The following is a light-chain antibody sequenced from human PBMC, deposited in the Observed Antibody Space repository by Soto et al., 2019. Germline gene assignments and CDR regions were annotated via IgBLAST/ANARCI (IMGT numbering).Light chain of an antibody. V-gene: IGKV1-9*01. CDR2: AAS. Sequence: DIQLTQSPSFLSASVGDRVTITCRASQGISSYLAWYQQKPGNAPKLLIYAASTLQSGVSSRFSRSGSETEFTLTISSLQPEDFATYYCQQLNSYPITFGQGTRLEIK. J-gene: IGKJ5*01. CDR1: QGISSY. CDR3: QQLNSYPIT.